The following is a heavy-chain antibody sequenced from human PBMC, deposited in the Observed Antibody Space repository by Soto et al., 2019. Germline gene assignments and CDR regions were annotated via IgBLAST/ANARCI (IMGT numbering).Heavy chain of an antibody. CDR3: ARLGVAKSDY. Sequence: SETLSLTCTVSGGSISSSSYYWGWIRRPPGKGLEWIGSIYYSGSTYYNPSLKSRVTISVDTSKNQFSLKLSSVTAADTAVYYCARLGVAKSDYWGQGTLVNVSS. D-gene: IGHD3-16*01. J-gene: IGHJ4*02. V-gene: IGHV4-39*01. CDR2: IYYSGST. CDR1: GGSISSSSYY.